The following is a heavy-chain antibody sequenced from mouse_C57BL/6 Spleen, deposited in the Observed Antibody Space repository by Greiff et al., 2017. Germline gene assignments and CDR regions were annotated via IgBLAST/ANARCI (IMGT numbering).Heavy chain of an antibody. V-gene: IGHV1-7*01. CDR3: AREGGDHWYFDV. Sequence: LVESGAELAKPGASVKLSCKASGYTFTSYWMHWVKQRPGQGLEWLGYIHPSSGYPKYNQKFKDKATLTEDKSSSTAYMQLSSLTYEDSAVYYCAREGGDHWYFDVWGTGTTGTVSS. D-gene: IGHD2-13*01. CDR2: IHPSSGYP. J-gene: IGHJ1*03. CDR1: GYTFTSYW.